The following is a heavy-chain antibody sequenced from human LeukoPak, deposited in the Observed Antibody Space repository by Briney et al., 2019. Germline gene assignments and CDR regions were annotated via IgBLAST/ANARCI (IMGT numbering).Heavy chain of an antibody. D-gene: IGHD5-18*01. V-gene: IGHV1-2*06. CDR2: INPNSGGT. Sequence: ASVKVSCKASGYTFTGYYINWVRQAPGQGLEWMGRINPNSGGTNYAQKFQGGVTLTRDRSISTAYMELTWVRSDDTAVYYCARSRLSPDTVMSTTFDYWGQGTLVTVSS. J-gene: IGHJ4*02. CDR3: ARSRLSPDTVMSTTFDY. CDR1: GYTFTGYY.